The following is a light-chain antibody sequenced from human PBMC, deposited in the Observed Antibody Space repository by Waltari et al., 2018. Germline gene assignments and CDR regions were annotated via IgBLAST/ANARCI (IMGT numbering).Light chain of an antibody. CDR2: GAS. Sequence: EIVLTQSPGTLSWSPGHRATLSCRASQSVSRSLAWYQQTPGQAPRLLIYGASNRAAGIPDRFSGSGSGTDFSLTISRLEPEDFAVYYCQHYVRLPATFGQGTKVEIK. CDR3: QHYVRLPAT. CDR1: QSVSRS. J-gene: IGKJ1*01. V-gene: IGKV3-20*01.